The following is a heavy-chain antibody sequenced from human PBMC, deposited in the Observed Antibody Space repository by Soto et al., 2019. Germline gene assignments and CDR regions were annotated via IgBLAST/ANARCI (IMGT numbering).Heavy chain of an antibody. V-gene: IGHV4-31*03. CDR1: GGSISSGGYY. CDR3: ARDKSRTIDY. D-gene: IGHD6-13*01. CDR2: IYYSGST. J-gene: IGHJ4*02. Sequence: SETLSLTCTVSGGSISSGGYYWSWIRQHPGKGLEWIGYIYYSGSTYYNPSLKSRVTISVDTSKNQFSLKLSSVTAADTAVYYCARDKSRTIDYWGQGTLVTVSS.